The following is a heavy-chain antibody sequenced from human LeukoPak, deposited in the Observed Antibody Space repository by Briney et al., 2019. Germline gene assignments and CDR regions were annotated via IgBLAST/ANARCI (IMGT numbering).Heavy chain of an antibody. Sequence: SETLSLTCTVSGGSISSYYWSWIRQPPGKGLEWIGYIYYFGSTNYNPSLKSRVTISVDTSKNQFSLKLSSVTAADTAVYYCARLDEGYFDYWGQGTLVTVSS. CDR1: GGSISSYY. CDR3: ARLDEGYFDY. CDR2: IYYFGST. J-gene: IGHJ4*02. V-gene: IGHV4-59*08.